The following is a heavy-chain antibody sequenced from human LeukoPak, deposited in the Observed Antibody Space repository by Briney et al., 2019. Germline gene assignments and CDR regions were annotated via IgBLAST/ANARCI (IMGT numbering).Heavy chain of an antibody. J-gene: IGHJ5*02. CDR2: IIPIFGTA. CDR1: GGTFSSYA. D-gene: IGHD3-22*01. CDR3: ARLGPFYDSSGYGEYNWFDP. Sequence: SVKVSCKASGGTFSSYAISWVRQAPGQGLEWMGGIIPIFGTANYAQKFQGRVTITADESTSTAYMELSSLRFEDTAVYYCARLGPFYDSSGYGEYNWFDPWGQGTLVTVSS. V-gene: IGHV1-69*13.